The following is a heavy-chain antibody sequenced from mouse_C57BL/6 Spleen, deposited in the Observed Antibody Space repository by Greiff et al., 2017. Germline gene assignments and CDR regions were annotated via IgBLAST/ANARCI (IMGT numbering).Heavy chain of an antibody. CDR2: IDPETGGT. D-gene: IGHD1-1*01. CDR3: TSPLSH. Sequence: VKVVESGAELVRPGASVTLSCKASGYTFTDYEMHWVKQTPVHGLEWIGAIDPETGGTAYNQKFKGKAILTADKSSSTAYMELRSLTSEDSAVYYCTSPLSHWGQGTLVTVSA. J-gene: IGHJ3*01. CDR1: GYTFTDYE. V-gene: IGHV1-15*01.